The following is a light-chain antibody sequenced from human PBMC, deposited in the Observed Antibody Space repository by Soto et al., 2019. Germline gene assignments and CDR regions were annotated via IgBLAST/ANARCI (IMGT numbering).Light chain of an antibody. J-gene: IGKJ3*01. CDR1: QGISSA. Sequence: AIQLTQSPSSLSAFVGERVTITCRASQGISSALAWYEQKPGKTPKLLISGASSLESGVPSRFSGSGSGTDFTLTISSLQPEDCATYDCQQFDSYPLTFGPGTRVDVK. CDR3: QQFDSYPLT. CDR2: GAS. V-gene: IGKV1-13*02.